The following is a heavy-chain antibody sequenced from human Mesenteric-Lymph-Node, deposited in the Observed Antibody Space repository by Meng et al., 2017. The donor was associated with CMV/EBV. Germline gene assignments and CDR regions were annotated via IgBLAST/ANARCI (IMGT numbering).Heavy chain of an antibody. J-gene: IGHJ4*02. CDR2: IYYSGST. CDR3: ASAIRTGTYDY. V-gene: IGHV4-31*02. Sequence: SGGSIRSGGYYWSWIRQHPGKGMEWIGYIYYSGSTYYNPSLKSRVTISVDTSKNQFSLKLSSVTAADTAVYYCASAIRTGTYDYWGQGTLVTVSS. D-gene: IGHD1-14*01. CDR1: GGSIRSGGYY.